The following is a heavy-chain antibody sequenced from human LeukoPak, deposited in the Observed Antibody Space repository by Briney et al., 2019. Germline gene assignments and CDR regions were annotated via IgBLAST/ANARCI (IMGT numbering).Heavy chain of an antibody. CDR2: FNTDGSST. CDR1: GFTFRSYW. D-gene: IGHD1-26*01. CDR3: ARVSGATTGTGDAFDI. J-gene: IGHJ3*02. V-gene: IGHV3-74*01. Sequence: PWGSPRISCAASGFTFRSYWMHWVRQGPGKGLVLGSPFNTDGSSTSYADSVKGRFTISRDNAKNTLYLQMNSLRAEDTAVYYCARVSGATTGTGDAFDIWGQGTMVTVSS.